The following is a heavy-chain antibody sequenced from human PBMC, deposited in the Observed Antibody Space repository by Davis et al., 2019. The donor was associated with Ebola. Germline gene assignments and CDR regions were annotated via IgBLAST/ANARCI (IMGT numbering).Heavy chain of an antibody. CDR3: TGRVVVIPTVLEPVDY. Sequence: PGGSLRLSCAASGFTFSGSAMHWVRQASGKGLEWVGRIRSKANSYATAYAASVKGRFTISRDDSKNTAYLQMNSLKTEDTAVYYCTGRVVVIPTVLEPVDYWGQGTLVTVSS. J-gene: IGHJ4*02. CDR2: IRSKANSYAT. V-gene: IGHV3-73*01. CDR1: GFTFSGSA. D-gene: IGHD2-21*01.